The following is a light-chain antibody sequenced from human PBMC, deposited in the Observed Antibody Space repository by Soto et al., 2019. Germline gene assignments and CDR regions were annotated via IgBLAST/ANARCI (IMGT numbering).Light chain of an antibody. CDR3: QSYDNSLSSRV. Sequence: QSVLTQPPSVSGAPGQRVSISCTGSSSNIGAGYDVHWYQQFPGTAPKLLIYGSSNRPSGVPDRFSGSKSGTSASLAITGLQAEDEADYYCQSYDNSLSSRVFGGGTKLTVL. J-gene: IGLJ3*02. CDR2: GSS. CDR1: SSNIGAGYD. V-gene: IGLV1-40*01.